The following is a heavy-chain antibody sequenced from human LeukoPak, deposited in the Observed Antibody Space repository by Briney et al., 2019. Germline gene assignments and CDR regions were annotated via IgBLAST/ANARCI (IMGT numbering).Heavy chain of an antibody. CDR2: ISSSSSTI. CDR3: ARGLGLRFLEWLLYFQH. Sequence: GGSLRLSCAASGFTFSSYSMNWVRQAPGKGLEWVSYISSSSSTIYYADSVKGRFTVSRDNAKNSLYLQMNSLRAEDTAVYYCARGLGLRFLEWLLYFQHWGQGTLVTVSS. CDR1: GFTFSSYS. D-gene: IGHD3-3*01. J-gene: IGHJ1*01. V-gene: IGHV3-48*01.